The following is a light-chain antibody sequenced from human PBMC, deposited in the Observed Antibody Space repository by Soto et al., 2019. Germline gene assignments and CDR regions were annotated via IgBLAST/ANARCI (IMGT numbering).Light chain of an antibody. J-gene: IGLJ1*01. Sequence: QSVLTQPRSVSGSPGQSVTISCTGTSSDVGAYNYVSWYQQYPGKAPKLMIYDVNKRPSGVPDRFSGSKSGNTASLTISGLQAEDEADYYCCSFGGNYFGTGTKLTVL. V-gene: IGLV2-11*01. CDR3: CSFGGNY. CDR2: DVN. CDR1: SSDVGAYNY.